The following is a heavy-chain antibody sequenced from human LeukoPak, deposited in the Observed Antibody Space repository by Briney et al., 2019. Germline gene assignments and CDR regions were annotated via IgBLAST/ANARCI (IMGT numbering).Heavy chain of an antibody. CDR2: IYSGGST. D-gene: IGHD3-9*01. CDR1: GFTFSSYE. J-gene: IGHJ4*02. Sequence: GGSLRLSCAASGFTFSSYEMNWVRQAPGKGLEWVSVIYSGGSTYYADSVKGRFTISRDNSKNTLYLQMNSLRVEDTAVYYCALGLVTDYWGQGTLVTVSS. V-gene: IGHV3-66*01. CDR3: ALGLVTDY.